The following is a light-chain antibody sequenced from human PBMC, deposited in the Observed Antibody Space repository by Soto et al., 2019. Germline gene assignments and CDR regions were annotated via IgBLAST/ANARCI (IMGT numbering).Light chain of an antibody. V-gene: IGLV1-44*01. CDR2: SNN. J-gene: IGLJ2*01. Sequence: QSVLTQPPSASGTPGQRVTISCSGSNSNIGSNTVNWYQQLPGTAPKLLIYSNNQRPSGVPDRFSGSKSGTSASLAISGLQSEDEADYYCVAWDDSLNGPVFGGGTKLTVL. CDR3: VAWDDSLNGPV. CDR1: NSNIGSNT.